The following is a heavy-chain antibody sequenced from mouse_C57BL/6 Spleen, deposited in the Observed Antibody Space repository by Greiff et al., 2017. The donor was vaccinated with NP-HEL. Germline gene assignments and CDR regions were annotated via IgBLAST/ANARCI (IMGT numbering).Heavy chain of an antibody. Sequence: EVKLMESGGGLVKPGGSLKLSCAASGFTFSDYGMHWVRQAPGQGLEWVAYISRGSGTIYYADKVKGRFTISRDTAKNTVFLPLTSLTSEDTALYYCARVLTGYYAMDYWGQGTSVTVSS. V-gene: IGHV5-17*01. CDR2: ISRGSGTI. CDR3: ARVLTGYYAMDY. J-gene: IGHJ4*01. CDR1: GFTFSDYG.